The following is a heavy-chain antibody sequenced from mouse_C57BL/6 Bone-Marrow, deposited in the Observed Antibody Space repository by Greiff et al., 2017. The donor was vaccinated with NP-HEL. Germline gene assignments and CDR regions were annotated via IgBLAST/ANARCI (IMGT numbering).Heavy chain of an antibody. D-gene: IGHD1-1*01. Sequence: QVQLQQSGAELVKPGASVKISCKASGYAFSSYWMNWVKQRPGKGLEWIGQIYPGDGDTNYNGKFKGKATLTADKSSSTAYMQLRSLTSEDSAVYFCARYYGSSYYLDYWGQGTTLTVSS. V-gene: IGHV1-80*01. CDR3: ARYYGSSYYLDY. CDR1: GYAFSSYW. CDR2: IYPGDGDT. J-gene: IGHJ2*01.